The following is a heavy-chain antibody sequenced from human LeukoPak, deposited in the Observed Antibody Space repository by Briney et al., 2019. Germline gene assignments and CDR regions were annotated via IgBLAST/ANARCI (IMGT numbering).Heavy chain of an antibody. D-gene: IGHD6-6*01. CDR1: GFTFSSYS. CDR2: ISSSSSYI. Sequence: GGSLRLSCAASGFTFSSYSMNWVRQAPGKGLEWVSSISSSSSYIYYADSVKGRFTISRDNAKNSLCLQMNSLRAADTAVYYCARQGSSDAFDIWGQGTMVTVSS. J-gene: IGHJ3*02. CDR3: ARQGSSDAFDI. V-gene: IGHV3-21*01.